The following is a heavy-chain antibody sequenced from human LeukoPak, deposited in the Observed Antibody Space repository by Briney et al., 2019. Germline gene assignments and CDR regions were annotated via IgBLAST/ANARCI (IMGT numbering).Heavy chain of an antibody. Sequence: GGSLRLSCAASGFTVSSNYMSWVRQAPGKGLEWVSVIYSGGSTYYADSVKGRFTISRDNSKNTLYLQMNSLRAEDTAVYDCARYRTGCSGGSCYSGGVFAFDIWGQGTMVTVSS. CDR3: ARYRTGCSGGSCYSGGVFAFDI. J-gene: IGHJ3*02. D-gene: IGHD2-15*01. CDR1: GFTVSSNY. V-gene: IGHV3-53*01. CDR2: IYSGGST.